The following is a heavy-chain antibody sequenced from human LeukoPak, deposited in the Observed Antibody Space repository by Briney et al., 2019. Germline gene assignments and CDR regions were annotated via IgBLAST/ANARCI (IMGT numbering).Heavy chain of an antibody. CDR3: TRGYSIDY. J-gene: IGHJ4*02. CDR1: GFTVSSNY. CDR2: IRSKASGGTT. D-gene: IGHD4-11*01. Sequence: PGGSLRLSCAASGFTVSSNYMSWVRRAPGKGLEWVGFIRSKASGGTTEYTASVKGRFTISRDDSKSIAYLQMNSLITEDTAVYYCTRGYSIDYWGQGTQVTVSS. V-gene: IGHV3-71*01.